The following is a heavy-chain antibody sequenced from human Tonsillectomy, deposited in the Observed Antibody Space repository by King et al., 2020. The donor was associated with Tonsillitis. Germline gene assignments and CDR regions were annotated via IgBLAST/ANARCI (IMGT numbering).Heavy chain of an antibody. CDR2: MNPNSGNT. D-gene: IGHD3-22*01. Sequence: QLVQSGAEVKKPGASVKVSCKASGYTFTSYDINWVRQATGRGLEWMGWMNPNSGNTGYAQKFQGRVTMTRNTSISTAYMELSSLRSEDTAVYYCARVSYDSSGYYVGFLRDFDYWGQGTLVTVSS. V-gene: IGHV1-8*01. CDR3: ARVSYDSSGYYVGFLRDFDY. CDR1: GYTFTSYD. J-gene: IGHJ4*02.